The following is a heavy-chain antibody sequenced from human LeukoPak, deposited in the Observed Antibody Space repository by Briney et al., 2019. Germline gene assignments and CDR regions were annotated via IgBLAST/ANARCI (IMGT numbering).Heavy chain of an antibody. Sequence: GQSLRLSCTTSGFAFDDFAMSWVRQPAGRGLEWVGFIRRRAYGGAAEYAASVKGRFIISRDDSKGIAYLQMNSLKTEDTAVYYCSRNGLVDFDYWGQGSRVTVSP. CDR1: GFAFDDFA. CDR3: SRNGLVDFDY. V-gene: IGHV3-49*04. CDR2: IRRRAYGGAA. J-gene: IGHJ4*02.